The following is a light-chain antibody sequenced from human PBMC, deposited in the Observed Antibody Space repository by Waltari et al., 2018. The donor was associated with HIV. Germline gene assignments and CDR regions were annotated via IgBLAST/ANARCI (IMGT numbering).Light chain of an antibody. CDR3: SSYAAMNDFYVL. CDR2: AVT. Sequence: QSALTQPPSVSGSPGQSVTISCTGTSSDIGLYNYVSWYQQCPGKAPKPVIFAVTKRPSGVPDRFSGSKSGNTASLTVSGLQPEDEGDYYCSSYAAMNDFYVLFGGGTKLTVL. J-gene: IGLJ2*01. V-gene: IGLV2-8*01. CDR1: SSDIGLYNY.